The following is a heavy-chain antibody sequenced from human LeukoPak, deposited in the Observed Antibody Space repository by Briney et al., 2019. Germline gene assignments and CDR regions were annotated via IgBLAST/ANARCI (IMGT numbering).Heavy chain of an antibody. J-gene: IGHJ4*02. V-gene: IGHV4-34*01. CDR2: INHSGST. D-gene: IGHD1-26*01. CDR1: DGSFSGYY. CDR3: ASSPRIVGATHAHY. Sequence: PSETLSLTCAVYDGSFSGYYWSWIRQPPGKGLEWIGEINHSGSTNYNPSLKSRVTISVDTSKNQFSLKLSSVTAADAAVYYCASSPRIVGATHAHYWGQGTLVTVSS.